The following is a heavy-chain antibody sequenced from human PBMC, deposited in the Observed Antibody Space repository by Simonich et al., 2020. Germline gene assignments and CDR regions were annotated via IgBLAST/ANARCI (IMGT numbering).Heavy chain of an antibody. CDR1: GFTFSSYW. CDR3: ARDYSNYDAFDI. CDR2: MKSDGCST. J-gene: IGHJ3*02. D-gene: IGHD4-4*01. Sequence: EVQLVESGGGFVQPGGSLRLSCAASGFTFSSYWMHWVHQASGKGLEWGHSMKSDGCSTSYADSVEGRFPISRDNAKNTLYLQMHSLRAEDTAVYYCARDYSNYDAFDIWGQGTMVTVSS. V-gene: IGHV3-74*01.